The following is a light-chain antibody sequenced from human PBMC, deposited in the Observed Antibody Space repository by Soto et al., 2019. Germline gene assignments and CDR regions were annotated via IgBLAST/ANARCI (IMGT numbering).Light chain of an antibody. CDR3: SAYTSSSTHYV. J-gene: IGLJ1*01. Sequence: QSVLTQPASVSGSPGQSITISCTGTSSDVGTYNLVSWYQQQPGKAPKLMIYEGSKRPSGVSNRFSGSKSGNTASLTISGLQAEDEADYYCSAYTSSSTHYVFGSGTKVTVL. V-gene: IGLV2-14*02. CDR2: EGS. CDR1: SSDVGTYNL.